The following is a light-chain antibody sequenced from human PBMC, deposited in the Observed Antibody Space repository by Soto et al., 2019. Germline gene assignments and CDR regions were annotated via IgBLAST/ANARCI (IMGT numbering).Light chain of an antibody. CDR1: QSLAYSDGNTY. Sequence: DVVMTQSPLSLPVTLGQPASISCRSSQSLAYSDGNTYLNWFQQRPGQSPRHLIYKVSNRDSGXPXRXIGSGSGTDFTLEISRVEAEDVGVYYCMQGTHWPPYTFGQGTKLEIK. V-gene: IGKV2-30*01. CDR2: KVS. J-gene: IGKJ2*01. CDR3: MQGTHWPPYT.